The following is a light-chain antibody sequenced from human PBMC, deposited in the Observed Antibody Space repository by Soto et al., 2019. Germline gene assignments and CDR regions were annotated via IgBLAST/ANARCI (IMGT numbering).Light chain of an antibody. J-gene: IGLJ2*01. CDR2: DVS. CDR3: SSYTSSSTPSV. V-gene: IGLV2-14*01. Sequence: QSALTQPASVSGSPGQSITISCTGTSSDVGGYNYVSWYQQHPGKAPKLMIYDVSNRPSGVSNRFSGSKSGNTASLTIPGLQAEDEADYYSSSYTSSSTPSVFGGGTKVTVL. CDR1: SSDVGGYNY.